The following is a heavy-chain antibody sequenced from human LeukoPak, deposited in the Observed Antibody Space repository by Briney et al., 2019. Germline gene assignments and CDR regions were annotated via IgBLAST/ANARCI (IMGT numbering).Heavy chain of an antibody. D-gene: IGHD2-15*01. J-gene: IGHJ4*02. CDR3: ARGRINIVVVVAAQGPYFDY. Sequence: ASVKVSCKASGYTFTSYGISWVRQAPGQGLEWMGWISAYNGNTNYAQKLQGRVTMTTDTSTSTAYMELRSLRSDDTAVYYCARGRINIVVVVAAQGPYFDYWGQGTLVTVSS. CDR2: ISAYNGNT. CDR1: GYTFTSYG. V-gene: IGHV1-18*01.